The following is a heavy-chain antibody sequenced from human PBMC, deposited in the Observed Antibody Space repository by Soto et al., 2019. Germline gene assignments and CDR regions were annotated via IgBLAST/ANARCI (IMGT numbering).Heavy chain of an antibody. CDR1: GGSISSYY. CDR3: ARQGLRYFDWLLTPYYYYGMDV. CDR2: IYYSGST. Sequence: QVQLQESGPGLVKPSETLSLTCTVSGGSISSYYWSWIRQPPGKGLEWIGYIYYSGSTNYNPSLKSRVTISVDTSKNQFSLKLSSVTAADTAVYYCARQGLRYFDWLLTPYYYYGMDVWGQGTTVTVSS. D-gene: IGHD3-9*01. V-gene: IGHV4-59*01. J-gene: IGHJ6*02.